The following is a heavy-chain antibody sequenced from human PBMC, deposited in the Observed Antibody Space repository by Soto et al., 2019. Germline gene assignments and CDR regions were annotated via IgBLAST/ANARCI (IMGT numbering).Heavy chain of an antibody. CDR2: IIPIFGTA. CDR3: ARALYSSSWLDAFDI. D-gene: IGHD6-13*01. J-gene: IGHJ3*02. CDR1: GGTFSSYA. V-gene: IGHV1-69*13. Sequence: SVEVSCKASGGTFSSYAISWVRQAPGQGLEWMGGIIPIFGTANYAQKFQGRVTITADESTSTAYMELSSLRSEDTAVYYCARALYSSSWLDAFDIWGHGTMVPVSS.